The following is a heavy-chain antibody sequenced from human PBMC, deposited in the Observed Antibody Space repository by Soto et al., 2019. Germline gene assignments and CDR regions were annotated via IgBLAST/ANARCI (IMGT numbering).Heavy chain of an antibody. CDR1: GFTFSSYA. CDR2: ISGSGISK. J-gene: IGHJ6*02. V-gene: IGHV3-23*01. D-gene: IGHD6-19*01. CDR3: AKSPGSGWAYYYYGMEV. Sequence: GGSLRLSCAVSGFTFSSYAMSWVRQAPGKGLEWVSAISGSGISKYYADSVKGRFTISRDTSKNTLYLQMNSLRAEDAAVYYCAKSPGSGWAYYYYGMEVWGHGTTVTVSS.